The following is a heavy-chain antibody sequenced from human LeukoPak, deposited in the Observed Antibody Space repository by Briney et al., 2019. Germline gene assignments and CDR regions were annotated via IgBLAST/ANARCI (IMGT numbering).Heavy chain of an antibody. CDR1: GFTFSDYY. Sequence: GGSLRLSCAASGFTFSDYYMSWIRQAPGQGLELVSYISSSGSTIYYADSVKGRFTISRDNAKNSLYLQMSSLRAEATAVYYCATDKYYYDSSGYYPLDYWGQGTLVTVSS. CDR2: ISSSGSTI. V-gene: IGHV3-11*01. D-gene: IGHD3-22*01. CDR3: ATDKYYYDSSGYYPLDY. J-gene: IGHJ4*02.